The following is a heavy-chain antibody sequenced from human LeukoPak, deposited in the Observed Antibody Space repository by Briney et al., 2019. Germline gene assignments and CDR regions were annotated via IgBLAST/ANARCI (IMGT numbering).Heavy chain of an antibody. Sequence: SETLSLTCTVSGGSISSGSYYWSWIRQPAGKGLEWIGRIYTSGSTNYNPSLKSRVTISVDTSKNQFSLKLSSVTAADTAVYYCARTAEWFYFDYWGQGTLVTVSS. CDR2: IYTSGST. CDR3: ARTAEWFYFDY. J-gene: IGHJ4*02. D-gene: IGHD3-3*01. CDR1: GGSISSGSYY. V-gene: IGHV4-61*02.